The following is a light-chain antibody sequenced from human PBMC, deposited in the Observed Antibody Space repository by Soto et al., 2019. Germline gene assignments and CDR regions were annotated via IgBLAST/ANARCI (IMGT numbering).Light chain of an antibody. J-gene: IGLJ1*01. CDR3: SSYTSSRGI. V-gene: IGLV2-14*01. Sequence: QSALTQPASVSGSPGQSITISCTGTSSDVGGYNYVSWYQQHPGKAPKLMIYDVSNRPSGVSNRFSGSKSGNTASLTISGLQAEDEADYYCSSYTSSRGICGTGTKLTVL. CDR2: DVS. CDR1: SSDVGGYNY.